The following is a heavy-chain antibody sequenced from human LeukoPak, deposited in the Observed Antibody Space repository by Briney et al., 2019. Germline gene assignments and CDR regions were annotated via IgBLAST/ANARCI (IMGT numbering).Heavy chain of an antibody. Sequence: PSETLSLTCPVNGGSFSGYYWSWIRQPPGKGREWIGEINHSGSTNYNPSLKSRVTIAVDTSKDPFSLKLSSVTAADPAVYYCARAPGGGGRFDYWGQGTLVTVS. CDR2: INHSGST. J-gene: IGHJ4*02. V-gene: IGHV4-34*01. D-gene: IGHD4-23*01. CDR3: ARAPGGGGRFDY. CDR1: GGSFSGYY.